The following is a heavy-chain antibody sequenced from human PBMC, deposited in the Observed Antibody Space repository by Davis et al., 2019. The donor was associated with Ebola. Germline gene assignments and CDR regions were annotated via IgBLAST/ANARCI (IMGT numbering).Heavy chain of an antibody. D-gene: IGHD3-10*02. CDR3: ARLLFGSSVPFDSFVPDAFDT. V-gene: IGHV4-59*01. J-gene: IGHJ3*02. CDR2: MSFGEST. Sequence: MPSETLSLTCTVSGTSIRASHWSWIRQPPGKGLEWIGSMSFGESTDYNPSLESRVTMSLDTSMTQFSLRLTSVTAADSAVYFCARLLFGSSVPFDSFVPDAFDTWGPGTMVIVSS. CDR1: GTSIRASH.